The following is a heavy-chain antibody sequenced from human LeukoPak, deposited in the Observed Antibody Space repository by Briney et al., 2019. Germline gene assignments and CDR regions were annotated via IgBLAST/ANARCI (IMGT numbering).Heavy chain of an antibody. V-gene: IGHV4-59*08. Sequence: PSETLSLTCTVSGGSISSYYWSWIRQPPGKGLEWIGYIYYSGGTNYNLSLKSRVTISVDTSKNHFSLKLSSVTAADTAVYYCARHDIAYCNSCFDYWGQGTLVTVSS. CDR1: GGSISSYY. CDR2: IYYSGGT. J-gene: IGHJ4*02. D-gene: IGHD4-11*01. CDR3: ARHDIAYCNSCFDY.